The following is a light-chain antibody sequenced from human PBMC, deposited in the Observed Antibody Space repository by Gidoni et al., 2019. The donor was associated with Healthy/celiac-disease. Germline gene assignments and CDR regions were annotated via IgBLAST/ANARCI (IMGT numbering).Light chain of an antibody. CDR2: GNS. V-gene: IGLV1-40*01. CDR1: SSNIGAGYD. Sequence: QSVLTQPPSVCGAPGQRVTISCTGSSSNIGAGYDVPWYQQLPGTAPKLLLYGNSNRPSGVPDRFSGSNSCTSASLAITGLQAEDEADYYCQSYDSSLSGWVFGGGTKLTVL. J-gene: IGLJ3*02. CDR3: QSYDSSLSGWV.